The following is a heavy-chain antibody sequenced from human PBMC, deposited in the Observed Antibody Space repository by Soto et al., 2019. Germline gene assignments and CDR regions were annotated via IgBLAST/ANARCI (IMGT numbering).Heavy chain of an antibody. CDR1: GGSISSGGYY. CDR3: ARVGVLEWLFIPSWFDP. CDR2: IYYSGST. D-gene: IGHD3-3*01. J-gene: IGHJ5*02. Sequence: SETLSLTCTVSGGSISSGGYYWSWIRQHPGKGLEWIGYIYYSGSTYYNPSLKSRVTISVDTSKNQFSLKLSSVTAADTAVYYCARVGVLEWLFIPSWFDPWGQGTLVTVSS. V-gene: IGHV4-31*03.